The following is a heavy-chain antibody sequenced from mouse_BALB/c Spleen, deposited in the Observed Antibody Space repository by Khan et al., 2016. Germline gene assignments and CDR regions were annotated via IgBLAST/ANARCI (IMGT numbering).Heavy chain of an antibody. CDR1: GFSLTGYG. Sequence: VQLKESGPGLVAPSQSLSSTCTVSGFSLTGYGVNWVRQPPGKGLEWLGKIWADGRTDYNSVLKSRVSTSTDNSKSQVVLKMNSLQTDDTAKCYCSSDYGGFAYWGQGTLVIVSA. J-gene: IGHJ3*01. D-gene: IGHD1-2*01. CDR2: IWADGRT. V-gene: IGHV2-6-7*01. CDR3: SSDYGGFAY.